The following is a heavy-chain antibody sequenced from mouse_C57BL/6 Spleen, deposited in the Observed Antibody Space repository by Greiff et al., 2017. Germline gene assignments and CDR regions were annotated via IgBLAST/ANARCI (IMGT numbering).Heavy chain of an antibody. V-gene: IGHV1-72*01. Sequence: QVQLQQPGAELVKPGASVKLSCKASGYTFTSYWMHWVKQRPGRGLEWIGRIDPNSGGTKYNEKFKGKATLTVDKPSSTAYMQLSSLTSEDSAVYYCVLYDGYYNYYAMEYWGQGASVTVSS. CDR3: VLYDGYYNYYAMEY. J-gene: IGHJ4*01. D-gene: IGHD2-3*01. CDR1: GYTFTSYW. CDR2: IDPNSGGT.